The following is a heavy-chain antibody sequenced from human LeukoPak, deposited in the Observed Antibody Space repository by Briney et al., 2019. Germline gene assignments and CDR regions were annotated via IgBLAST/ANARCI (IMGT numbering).Heavy chain of an antibody. Sequence: GGSLRLSCAASGFTFSNAWMSWDRQAPGKGLEWVGRIKSKTDGGTTDYAAPVKGRFTILRDDSKNTLYLQMNSLKTEDTAVYYCTSEHTSYYDFWSGYYDYWGQGTLVTVSS. D-gene: IGHD3-3*01. CDR2: IKSKTDGGTT. CDR1: GFTFSNAW. V-gene: IGHV3-15*01. J-gene: IGHJ4*02. CDR3: TSEHTSYYDFWSGYYDY.